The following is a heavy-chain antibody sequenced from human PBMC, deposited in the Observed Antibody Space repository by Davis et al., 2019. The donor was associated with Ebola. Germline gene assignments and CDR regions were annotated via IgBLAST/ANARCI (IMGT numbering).Heavy chain of an antibody. V-gene: IGHV3-53*04. CDR3: AGFGGYSY. Sequence: GESLKISCAASGFTVSSNHVTWVRQAPGKGLEWVSIVYNDGRTYYADSVKGRFTVSRHNSENTLYLQMNSLRPDDTAMYYCAGFGGYSYWSQGTLVTVSS. CDR2: VYNDGRT. D-gene: IGHD4-23*01. J-gene: IGHJ4*02. CDR1: GFTVSSNH.